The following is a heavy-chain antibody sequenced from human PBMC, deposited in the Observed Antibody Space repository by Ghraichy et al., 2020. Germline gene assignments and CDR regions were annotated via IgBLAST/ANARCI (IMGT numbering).Heavy chain of an antibody. CDR2: ISGSGSHT. D-gene: IGHD5-24*01. J-gene: IGHJ6*02. CDR1: GFTFSDHY. CDR3: ARDRDGYNYNYYYSMDV. Sequence: GGSLRLSCAASGFTFSDHYMSWIRQAPGKGLEWISYISGSGSHTNYADSVKGRFTISRDNDKNSVYLQINSLRVEDTAVYYCARDRDGYNYNYYYSMDVWGQGTTVTVSS. V-gene: IGHV3-11*06.